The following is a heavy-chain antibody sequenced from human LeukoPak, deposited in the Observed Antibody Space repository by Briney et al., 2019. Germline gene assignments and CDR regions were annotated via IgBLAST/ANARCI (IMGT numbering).Heavy chain of an antibody. Sequence: ASVKVSCKASGGTFSSYSINWVRQAPGQGLEWMGWISAYNGNTNYAQKLQGRVTMTTDTSTSTAYMELRSLRSDDTAVYYCARDLFWGYGVYFDYWGQGTLVTVSS. CDR2: ISAYNGNT. CDR3: ARDLFWGYGVYFDY. D-gene: IGHD3-16*01. J-gene: IGHJ4*02. CDR1: GGTFSSYS. V-gene: IGHV1-18*01.